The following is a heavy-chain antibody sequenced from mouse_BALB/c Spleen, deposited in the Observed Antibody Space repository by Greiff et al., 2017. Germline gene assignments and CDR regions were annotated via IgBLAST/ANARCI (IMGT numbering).Heavy chain of an antibody. J-gene: IGHJ2*01. V-gene: IGHV5-17*02. D-gene: IGHD2-1*01. CDR3: ARGDGNFDY. CDR1: GFTFSSFG. CDR2: ISSGSSTI. Sequence: EVQLVESGGGLVQPGGSRKLSCAASGFTFSSFGMHWVRQAPEKGLEWVAYISSGSSTIYYADTVKGRFTISRDNPKNTLFLQMTSLRSEDTAMYYCARGDGNFDYWGQGTTLTVSS.